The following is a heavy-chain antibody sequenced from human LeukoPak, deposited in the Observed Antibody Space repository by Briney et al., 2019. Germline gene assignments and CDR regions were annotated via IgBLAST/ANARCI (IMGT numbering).Heavy chain of an antibody. CDR1: GFSFTSYA. V-gene: IGHV3-23*01. Sequence: GGSLRLSCAVSGFSFTSYAMSWVRQTPGKGLEWVSFISDSSAGDTTYYADSVRGRFTISRDSSKSTLYLQMNSLRAEDTAVYYCTKVSTTGVGGRGYFDQWGQGTQVTVSS. CDR3: TKVSTTGVGGRGYFDQ. CDR2: ISDSSAGDTT. D-gene: IGHD1-1*01. J-gene: IGHJ4*02.